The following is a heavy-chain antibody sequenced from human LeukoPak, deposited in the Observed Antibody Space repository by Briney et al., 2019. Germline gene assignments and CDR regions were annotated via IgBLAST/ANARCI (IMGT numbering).Heavy chain of an antibody. CDR1: GGSISSYY. Sequence: SETLSLTCTVSGGSISSYYWSWIRQPPGKGLEWIGYIYYSGSTNYNPSLKSRVTISVDTSKNQFSLKLSSVTAADTAVYYCARETVVNDSYYYYYYMDVWGKGTTVTVSS. V-gene: IGHV4-59*01. D-gene: IGHD4-23*01. J-gene: IGHJ6*03. CDR2: IYYSGST. CDR3: ARETVVNDSYYYYYYMDV.